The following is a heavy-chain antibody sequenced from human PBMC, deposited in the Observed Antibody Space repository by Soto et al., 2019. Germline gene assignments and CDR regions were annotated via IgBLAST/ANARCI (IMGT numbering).Heavy chain of an antibody. CDR3: ARDSGYGGAVDF. CDR2: IGSSSSPK. J-gene: IGHJ4*02. V-gene: IGHV3-48*01. Sequence: EVQLVESGGGLVQPGGSLRLSCAASGFTFNIYNMDWVRQAPGKGLEWVSYIGSSSSPKLYADSVRGRFTISRDNAKNSLYLQMYSLRAEDTAVYYCARDSGYGGAVDFWGQGALVTVSS. D-gene: IGHD3-16*01. CDR1: GFTFNIYN.